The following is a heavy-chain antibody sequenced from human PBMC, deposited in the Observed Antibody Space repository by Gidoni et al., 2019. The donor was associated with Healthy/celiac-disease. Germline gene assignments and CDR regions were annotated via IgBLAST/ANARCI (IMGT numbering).Heavy chain of an antibody. Sequence: QVQLVESGGGVVQPGRSLRLSCAASGFNFSSYGMHWVRQAPGKGLEWVAVISYDGSNKSYADSVKGRFTISRDNSKNTLYLQMNSLRAEDTAVYYCAKGQSYSGSYYAFDIWGQGTMVTVSS. J-gene: IGHJ3*02. CDR2: ISYDGSNK. V-gene: IGHV3-30*18. CDR1: GFNFSSYG. CDR3: AKGQSYSGSYYAFDI. D-gene: IGHD1-26*01.